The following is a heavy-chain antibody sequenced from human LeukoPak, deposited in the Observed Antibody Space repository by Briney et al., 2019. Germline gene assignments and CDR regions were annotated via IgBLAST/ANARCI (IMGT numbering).Heavy chain of an antibody. CDR2: ISYDGSNK. V-gene: IGHV3-30*18. Sequence: PGGSLRLSCAASGFTFSSYGMHWVRQAPGKGLEWVAVISYDGSNKYYADSVKGRFTISRDNSKNTLYLQMNSLRAEDTAVYYCANPYYYDSSGYYQIVDYWGQGTWSPSPQ. CDR1: GFTFSSYG. CDR3: ANPYYYDSSGYYQIVDY. J-gene: IGHJ4*02. D-gene: IGHD3-22*01.